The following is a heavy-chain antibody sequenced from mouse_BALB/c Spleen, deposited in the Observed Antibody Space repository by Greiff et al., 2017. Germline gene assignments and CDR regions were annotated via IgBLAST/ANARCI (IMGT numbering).Heavy chain of an antibody. CDR3: ARYARAKAMDY. J-gene: IGHJ4*01. D-gene: IGHD3-1*01. Sequence: VQLQQPGAELVKPGASVKLSCKASGYTFTSYWMHWVKQRPGQGLEWIGEIDPSDSYTNYNQKFKGKATLTVDKSSSTAYMQLSSLTSEDSAVYYCARYARAKAMDYWGQGTSVTVSS. V-gene: IGHV1-69*02. CDR1: GYTFTSYW. CDR2: IDPSDSYT.